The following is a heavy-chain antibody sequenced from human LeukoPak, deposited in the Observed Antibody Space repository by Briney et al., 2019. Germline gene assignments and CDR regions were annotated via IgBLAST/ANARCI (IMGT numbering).Heavy chain of an antibody. CDR3: ARVRGDYYFDY. CDR2: IHYSEST. D-gene: IGHD2-21*02. CDR1: GGSIRSYY. Sequence: PSETLSLTCTVSGGSIRSYYWGWIRQPPGKGLEWIGYIHYSESTKYNPSLKSRVTMSVDTSKNQFSLKLSSVTAADTAVYYCARVRGDYYFDYWGQGTLVTVSS. V-gene: IGHV4-59*08. J-gene: IGHJ4*02.